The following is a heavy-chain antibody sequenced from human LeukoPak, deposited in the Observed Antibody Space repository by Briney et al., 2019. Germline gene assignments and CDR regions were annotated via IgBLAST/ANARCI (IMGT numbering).Heavy chain of an antibody. D-gene: IGHD5-12*01. J-gene: IGHJ6*02. V-gene: IGHV4-59*08. CDR1: GGSISSYY. CDR3: ARHGYSGYDPNPTGMDV. Sequence: SETLSLTCTVSGGSISSYYWSWIRQPPGKGLEWIGYIYYSGSTNYNPSLKSRVTISVDTSKNQFSLKLSSVTAADTAVYYCARHGYSGYDPNPTGMDVWGQGTTVTVSS. CDR2: IYYSGST.